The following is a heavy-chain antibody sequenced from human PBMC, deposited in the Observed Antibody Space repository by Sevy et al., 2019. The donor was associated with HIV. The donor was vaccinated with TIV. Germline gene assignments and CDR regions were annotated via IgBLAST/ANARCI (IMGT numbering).Heavy chain of an antibody. CDR1: GYTFTAYF. CDR3: ARGDYETGASY. J-gene: IGHJ4*02. D-gene: IGHD2-8*02. V-gene: IGHV1-2*02. Sequence: ASVKVSCKASGYTFTAYFIHWVRQVPGQGLEWMGWIDPTSGDTNFAQSFQGRVTMTRDTSISPAYMELSSLGSDDTAVYYCARGDYETGASYWGQGTLVTVSS. CDR2: IDPTSGDT.